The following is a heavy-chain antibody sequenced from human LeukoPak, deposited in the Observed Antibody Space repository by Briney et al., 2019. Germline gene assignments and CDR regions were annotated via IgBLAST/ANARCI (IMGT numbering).Heavy chain of an antibody. V-gene: IGHV3-23*01. CDR2: ISGDGDST. Sequence: GGSLRLSCAASGFTFSTYAMSRVRQAPGKGLEWVSAISGDGDSTFYADSVKGRVTISRDNSKNTLYLQMDSLRAEDTAVYYCAKAASIATTAWFDPWGQGTLVTVSS. CDR1: GFTFSTYA. J-gene: IGHJ5*02. D-gene: IGHD6-13*01. CDR3: AKAASIATTAWFDP.